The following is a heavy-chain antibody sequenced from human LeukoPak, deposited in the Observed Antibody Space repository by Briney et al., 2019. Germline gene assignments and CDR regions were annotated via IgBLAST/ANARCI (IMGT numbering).Heavy chain of an antibody. J-gene: IGHJ4*02. CDR2: IYTTGST. CDR1: GGSISSYY. CDR3: ARGIAAAAKQGGFDY. D-gene: IGHD6-13*01. Sequence: SETLSLTCTVSGGSISSYYWSWIRPPAGKGLEWIGRIYTTGSTSYNPSLKSRVTMSVDTSNNQFSLKLSSVTAADTALYYCARGIAAAAKQGGFDYWGQGTLVTVSS. V-gene: IGHV4-4*07.